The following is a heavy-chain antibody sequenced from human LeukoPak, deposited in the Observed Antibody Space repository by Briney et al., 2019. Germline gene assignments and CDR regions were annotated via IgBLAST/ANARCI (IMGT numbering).Heavy chain of an antibody. Sequence: HSGGSLRLSCAASGFTFSSYGMPWVRQAPGKGLEWVAFIRYDGSNKYYADSVKGRFTISRDNSKNTLYLQMNSLRAEDTAVYYCAKSRVYYYDSSGLTHWGQGTLVTVSS. V-gene: IGHV3-30*02. D-gene: IGHD3-22*01. J-gene: IGHJ4*02. CDR1: GFTFSSYG. CDR3: AKSRVYYYDSSGLTH. CDR2: IRYDGSNK.